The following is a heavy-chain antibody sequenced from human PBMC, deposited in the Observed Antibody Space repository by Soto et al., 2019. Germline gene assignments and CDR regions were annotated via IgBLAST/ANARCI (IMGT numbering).Heavy chain of an antibody. V-gene: IGHV1-46*01. Sequence: ASVKVSCKTSGYTFTSFYMHWVRQAPGQGLEWMGIINPSGGSTSYAQKFQGRVTMTRDTSTSTIYMELSSLRSEDTAVYYCARDIVVVPSAHYYFDYWGQGTRVTVAS. CDR2: INPSGGST. CDR1: GYTFTSFY. J-gene: IGHJ4*02. D-gene: IGHD2-2*01. CDR3: ARDIVVVPSAHYYFDY.